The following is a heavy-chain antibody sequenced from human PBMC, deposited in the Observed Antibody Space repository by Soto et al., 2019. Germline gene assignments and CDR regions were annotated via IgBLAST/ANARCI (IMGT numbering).Heavy chain of an antibody. CDR2: IIGRGDLT. CDR1: GFTSSNYA. CDR3: AEDRTITMIVVPHAFDI. V-gene: IGHV3-23*01. D-gene: IGHD3-22*01. J-gene: IGHJ3*02. Sequence: EVQLWESGGVLVQPGGSLRLSCAASGFTSSNYAMSWVRQARGLVLEWVSGIIGRGDLTYYADYVKGRYTISSDNSENMVYVQITSLGAEDTVVYYCAEDRTITMIVVPHAFDIWGQGTMVTVS.